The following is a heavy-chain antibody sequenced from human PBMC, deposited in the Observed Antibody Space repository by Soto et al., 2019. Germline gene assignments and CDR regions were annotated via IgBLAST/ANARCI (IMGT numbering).Heavy chain of an antibody. V-gene: IGHV1-69*13. CDR3: ANDFVVAPAARSWLYL. CDR1: GGTITSSA. CDR2: IIPIFGTA. Sequence: VKASCEAPGGTITSSAIISVRQAPGKQNEWMGGIIPIFGTANYAQKFQGRVTITADESTSTAYMELSSLRPEDTAVHYFANDFVVAPAARSWLYLWSQGTLVT. D-gene: IGHD2-2*01. J-gene: IGHJ5*02.